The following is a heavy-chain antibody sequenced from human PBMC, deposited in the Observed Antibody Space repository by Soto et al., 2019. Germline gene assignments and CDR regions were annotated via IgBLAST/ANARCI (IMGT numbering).Heavy chain of an antibody. J-gene: IGHJ4*02. Sequence: PGGSLRLSCAASGFTFTNYWMHWVRQVPGKGLVWVSRIDGVGAGTSYSDSVRGRFTISRDNAENMLYLQMNSLRAEDTAVYYCTTVFEHWGQGTLVTVSS. CDR3: TTVFEH. V-gene: IGHV3-74*01. CDR1: GFTFTNYW. CDR2: IDGVGAGT.